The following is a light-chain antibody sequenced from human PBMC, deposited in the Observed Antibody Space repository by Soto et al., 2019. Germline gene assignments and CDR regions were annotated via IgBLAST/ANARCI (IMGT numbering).Light chain of an antibody. Sequence: SYELTQPPSVSVSPGQTASITCSGDKLGDKYASWYQRKPGQSPVLVIYEDRKRPSGIPERFSGSNSGNTATLTISGTQAMDEADYYCQAWDGITVVFGGGTKLTVL. J-gene: IGLJ2*01. CDR2: EDR. CDR1: KLGDKY. CDR3: QAWDGITVV. V-gene: IGLV3-1*01.